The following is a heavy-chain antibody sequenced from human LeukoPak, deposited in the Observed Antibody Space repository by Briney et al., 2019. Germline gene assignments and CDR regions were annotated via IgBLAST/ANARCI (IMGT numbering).Heavy chain of an antibody. CDR1: GFSFSPYW. CDR3: ARDRQYAFDI. D-gene: IGHD5-24*01. V-gene: IGHV3-48*02. CDR2: ITSRSNII. Sequence: GGSLRLSCVGSGFSFSPYWMSWVRQAPGKGLEWISYITSRSNIISYADSVKGRFTISRDNAKNSLYLQMNSLRDEDTAVYYCARDRQYAFDIWGQGTMVTVSS. J-gene: IGHJ3*02.